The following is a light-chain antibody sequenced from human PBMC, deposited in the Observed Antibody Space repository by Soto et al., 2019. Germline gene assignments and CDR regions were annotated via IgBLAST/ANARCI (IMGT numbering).Light chain of an antibody. CDR3: QQYENRPLA. J-gene: IGKJ4*01. CDR2: DAA. CDR1: QDITNY. Sequence: DIQLTQSPPSLSASVGDAVTITCQASQDITNYLNWYQQRSGKSPKLLIFDAANLERRVPSRFSGSGSGTPFTVTIGSLQPEDVATYYCQQYENRPLAFGGGTEVE. V-gene: IGKV1-33*01.